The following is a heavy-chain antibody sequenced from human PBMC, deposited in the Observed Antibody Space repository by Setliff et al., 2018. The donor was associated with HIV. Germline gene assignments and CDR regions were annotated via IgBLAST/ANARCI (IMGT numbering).Heavy chain of an antibody. CDR3: AYRRGGWELRV. J-gene: IGHJ4*02. Sequence: EASVKVSCKASGYSPGNYGIAWVRQARGQGLEWLGWISVNTGDVFYAQTFQGRVTMTADASTGTVHMDLRGLTFDDSAIYFCAYRRGGWELRVWGQGTSVTVSS. CDR1: GYSPGNYG. D-gene: IGHD1-26*01. CDR2: ISVNTGDV. V-gene: IGHV1-18*01.